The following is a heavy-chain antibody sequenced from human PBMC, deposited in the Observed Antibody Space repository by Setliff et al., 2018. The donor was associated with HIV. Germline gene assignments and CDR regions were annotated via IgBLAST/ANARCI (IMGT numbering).Heavy chain of an antibody. J-gene: IGHJ4*02. CDR2: TNEDGSTT. CDR3: AAVFTGEPGRSLDY. D-gene: IGHD1-26*01. V-gene: IGHV3-74*01. CDR1: GFSFSRFW. Sequence: PGGSLRLSCAASGFSFSRFWMHWVRQGPGEGLVWVSRTNEDGSTTNYADSVKGRFTISRDNARNTLYLHMSSLRVEDTAVYYCAAVFTGEPGRSLDYWGQGTPVTVSS.